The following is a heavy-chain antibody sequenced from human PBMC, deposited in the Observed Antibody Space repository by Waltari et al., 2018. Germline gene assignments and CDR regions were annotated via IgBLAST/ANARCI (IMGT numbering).Heavy chain of an antibody. J-gene: IGHJ4*02. V-gene: IGHV3-7*04. D-gene: IGHD6-19*01. CDR3: ARRLSSGCEH. Sequence: EVKLVASGGDVVQPGGSLRLDCAASGVTFRSYWMSWGRQAPGNGPEWVANINEVGTQIYYLDYVKGRFTISRENAKNTLYLQMNSLRAEDTAVYYCARRLSSGCEHWGQGALVTVSS. CDR2: INEVGTQI. CDR1: GVTFRSYW.